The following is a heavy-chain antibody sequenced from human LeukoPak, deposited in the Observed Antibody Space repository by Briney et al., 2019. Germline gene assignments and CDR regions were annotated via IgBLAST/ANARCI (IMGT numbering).Heavy chain of an antibody. CDR1: GFTFSRYG. J-gene: IGHJ4*02. V-gene: IGHV3-33*01. Sequence: GGSLRLSCTASGFTFSRYGMHWVRQAPGNGLEWVPVIWSDGSNQKYADSVKGQFTNSRDNSKNTLYLQMNSLRAEDTAVYYCATDQGASPFDYWGQGTLVTVSS. CDR2: IWSDGSNQ. CDR3: ATDQGASPFDY. D-gene: IGHD4/OR15-4a*01.